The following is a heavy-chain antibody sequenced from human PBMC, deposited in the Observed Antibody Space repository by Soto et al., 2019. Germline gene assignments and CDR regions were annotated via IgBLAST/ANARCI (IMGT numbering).Heavy chain of an antibody. D-gene: IGHD6-13*01. CDR2: INAGNGNT. V-gene: IGHV1-3*01. J-gene: IGHJ6*03. CDR1: GYTFTAYA. Sequence: ASVKVSCKASGYTFTAYAMHWVRQAPGQRPEWMGWINAGNGNTKYSQKFQGRVSITRDTSASTAYVELTSLRAEDTAVYYCARGGESSSWYYYYYMDVWGKGTTVTVSS. CDR3: ARGGESSSWYYYYYMDV.